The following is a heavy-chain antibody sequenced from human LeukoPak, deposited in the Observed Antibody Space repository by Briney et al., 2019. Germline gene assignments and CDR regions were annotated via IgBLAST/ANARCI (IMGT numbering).Heavy chain of an antibody. CDR2: IKTKTDGGTT. J-gene: IGHJ3*02. V-gene: IGHV3-15*01. Sequence: PGGSLKLSCAASGFSGFTFSNAWMTWVRQAPGKGLEWVGRIKTKTDGGTTDYAAPVKGRFTISRDDSKNMLYLQMNSLKTDDTAVYYCTTEEGTIAVMNAFDIWGQGTMVTVSS. CDR1: GFSGFTFSNAW. D-gene: IGHD6-19*01. CDR3: TTEEGTIAVMNAFDI.